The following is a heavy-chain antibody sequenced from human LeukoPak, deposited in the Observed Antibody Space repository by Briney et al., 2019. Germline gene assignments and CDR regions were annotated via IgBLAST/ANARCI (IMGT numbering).Heavy chain of an antibody. CDR3: AKYGPQDSGSSHFDY. CDR1: GFMFSTYA. CDR2: VSKDGSNK. V-gene: IGHV3-30-3*02. Sequence: GRSLRLSCAASGFMFSTYAMHWARQAPGKGLEWVAVVSKDGSNKYYADSVKGRFTTSRDNSKNTLFLQMNSLRAEDTAIYYCAKYGPQDSGSSHFDYWGQGALVTVSS. J-gene: IGHJ4*02. D-gene: IGHD1-26*01.